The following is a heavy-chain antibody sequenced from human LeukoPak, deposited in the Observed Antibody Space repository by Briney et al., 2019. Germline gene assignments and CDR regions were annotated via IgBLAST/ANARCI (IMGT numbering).Heavy chain of an antibody. J-gene: IGHJ6*02. V-gene: IGHV3-7*03. D-gene: IGHD3-16*01. Sequence: GGSLRLSCAASEFTFSSYSMNWVRPAPGKGLEWVASINHNGNVNYYVDSVKGRFTISRDNAKNSLYLQMSNLRAEDTAVYFCARGGGLDVWGQGATVTVSS. CDR1: EFTFSSYS. CDR2: INHNGNVN. CDR3: ARGGGLDV.